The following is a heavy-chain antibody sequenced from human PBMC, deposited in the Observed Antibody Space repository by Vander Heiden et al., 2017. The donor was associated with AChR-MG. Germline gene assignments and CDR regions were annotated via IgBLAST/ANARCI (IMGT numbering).Heavy chain of an antibody. Sequence: EVQLLESGGGLVQPGGSLRLSCAASGFTFITFSDYPMSWVRQAPGKGLEWVSIISGRAGNTYYADSVKGRFTISRDNSKNTLYLQIKSLRAEDTAIYYCAKTFKVPQVSGDHYCMDVWGKGTTVTVSS. CDR2: ISGRAGNT. V-gene: IGHV3-23*01. D-gene: IGHD3-16*01. CDR1: GFTFITFSDYP. J-gene: IGHJ6*03. CDR3: AKTFKVPQVSGDHYCMDV.